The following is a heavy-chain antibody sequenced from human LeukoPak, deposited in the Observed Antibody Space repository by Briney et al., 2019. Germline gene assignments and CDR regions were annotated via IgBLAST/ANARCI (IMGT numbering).Heavy chain of an antibody. J-gene: IGHJ4*02. CDR1: GGSISSYY. CDR3: ARQRDYGDYYFDY. CDR2: IYYSGST. D-gene: IGHD4-17*01. Sequence: SETLSLTCTVSGGSISSYYWSWIRQPPGKGLEWIGYIYYSGSTNYNPSLKSRVTISVDTSKNQFSLKLSSVTAADTAVYYCARQRDYGDYYFDYWPQGTLVTVSS. V-gene: IGHV4-59*08.